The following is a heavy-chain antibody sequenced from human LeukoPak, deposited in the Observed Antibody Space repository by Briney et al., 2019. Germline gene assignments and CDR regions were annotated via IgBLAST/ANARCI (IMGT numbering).Heavy chain of an antibody. J-gene: IGHJ4*02. CDR3: ARSDSNSWYSLHDY. CDR2: MNQDGSEI. D-gene: IGHD6-13*01. CDR1: GFTFSSYW. V-gene: IGHV3-7*01. Sequence: AGGSLRLSCAASGFTFSSYWVTWVRQAPGKGLEWVANMNQDGSEIYHVDSVKDRFTISRDNAKKSLYLQMNSLRAEDTAVYYCARSDSNSWYSLHDYWGQGTLVTVSS.